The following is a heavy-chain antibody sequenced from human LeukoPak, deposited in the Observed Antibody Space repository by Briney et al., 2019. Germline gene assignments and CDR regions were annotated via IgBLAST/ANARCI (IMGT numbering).Heavy chain of an antibody. D-gene: IGHD3-10*01. J-gene: IGHJ4*02. CDR2: IYYSGST. Sequence: SETLSLTCTVSGASISDYYWNWIRQPPGKGLEWIGYIYYSGSTNYNPSLKSRVTISVDTSKNQFSLKLSPVTAADTAVFYCVRYVVYGSGIYYFDYWGQGTLVTVSS. V-gene: IGHV4-59*08. CDR3: VRYVVYGSGIYYFDY. CDR1: GASISDYY.